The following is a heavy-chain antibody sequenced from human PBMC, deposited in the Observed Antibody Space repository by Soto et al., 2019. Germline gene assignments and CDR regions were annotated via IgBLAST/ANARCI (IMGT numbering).Heavy chain of an antibody. CDR3: AKLFGNFAAGIDY. V-gene: IGHV3-30*18. D-gene: IGHD1-7*01. CDR1: GFTFSSYG. J-gene: IGHJ4*02. CDR2: ISYDGSNK. Sequence: QVQLVESGGGVVQPGRSLRLSCAASGFTFSSYGMHWVRQAPGKGLEWVAVISYDGSNKYYADSVKGRFTISRDNSKNKLYMQMNSLRAEDTAVYYCAKLFGNFAAGIDYWGQGTLVTVSS.